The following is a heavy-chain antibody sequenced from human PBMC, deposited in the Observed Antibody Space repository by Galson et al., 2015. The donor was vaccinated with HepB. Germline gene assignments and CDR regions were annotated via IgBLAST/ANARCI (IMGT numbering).Heavy chain of an antibody. V-gene: IGHV4-59*01. D-gene: IGHD6-19*01. J-gene: IGHJ4*02. CDR2: VFHSGAS. Sequence: ETLSLTCTVSGVSITTYYWTWLRQSPGRGLEWIGFVFHSGASRYNPALNGRLSMSVDTSINHISLRLASVTAADTALYYCARVPLVGGWYPNLRFDLWGQGILVTVSS. CDR1: GVSITTYY. CDR3: ARVPLVGGWYPNLRFDL.